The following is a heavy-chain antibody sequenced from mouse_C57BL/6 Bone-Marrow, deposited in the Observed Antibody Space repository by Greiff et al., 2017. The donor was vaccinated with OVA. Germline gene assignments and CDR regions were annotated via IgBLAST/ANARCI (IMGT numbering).Heavy chain of an antibody. CDR3: ARRSYYGNWYFDV. V-gene: IGHV1-42*01. J-gene: IGHJ1*03. CDR2: INPSTGGT. D-gene: IGHD2-1*01. Sequence: EVKLMESGPELVKPGASVKISCKASGYSFTGYYMNWVKQSPEKSLEWIGEINPSTGGTTYNQKFKAKATLTVDKSSSTAYMQLKSLTSEDSAVYYCARRSYYGNWYFDVWGTGTTVTVSS. CDR1: GYSFTGYY.